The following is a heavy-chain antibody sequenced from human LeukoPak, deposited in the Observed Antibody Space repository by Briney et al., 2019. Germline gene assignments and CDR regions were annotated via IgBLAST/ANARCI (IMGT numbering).Heavy chain of an antibody. D-gene: IGHD3-16*02. V-gene: IGHV4-39*01. CDR1: GGSISSSSYY. J-gene: IGHJ4*02. CDR3: ARRAIWGSYRIFDY. CDR2: IYYSGST. Sequence: SETLSLTCTVSGGSISSSSYYWGWIRQPPGTGLEWIGSIYYSGSTYYNPSLKSRVTISVDTSKNQFSLKLSSVTAADTAVYYCARRAIWGSYRIFDYWGQGTLVTVSS.